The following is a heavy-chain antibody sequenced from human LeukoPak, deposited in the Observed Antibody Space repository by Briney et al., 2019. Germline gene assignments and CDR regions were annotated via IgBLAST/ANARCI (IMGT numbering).Heavy chain of an antibody. J-gene: IGHJ4*02. CDR1: GYSFSNYW. CDR3: ARQPLVRDCGGDCEFDY. CDR2: IYPGDSNT. Sequence: GESLKISCQGSGYSFSNYWIGWVRQMPGKGLEWMGIIYPGDSNTRYSPSFQGKVTISADRSISTAYLQWSSLKASDTAIYYCARQPLVRDCGGDCEFDYWGQGTLVSVSS. D-gene: IGHD2-21*02. V-gene: IGHV5-51*01.